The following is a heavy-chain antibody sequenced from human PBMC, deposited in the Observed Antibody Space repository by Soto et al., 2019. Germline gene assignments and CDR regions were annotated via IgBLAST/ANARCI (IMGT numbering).Heavy chain of an antibody. CDR2: IYYSGST. Sequence: SETLSLTCTVSGGSVSSGSYYWSWIRQPPGKGLEWIGYIYYSGSTNYNPSLKSRVTISVDTSKNQFSLKLSSVTAADTAVYYCAITRNFDWLPSDAFDIWGQGTMVTV. J-gene: IGHJ3*02. CDR1: GGSVSSGSYY. CDR3: AITRNFDWLPSDAFDI. V-gene: IGHV4-61*01. D-gene: IGHD3-9*01.